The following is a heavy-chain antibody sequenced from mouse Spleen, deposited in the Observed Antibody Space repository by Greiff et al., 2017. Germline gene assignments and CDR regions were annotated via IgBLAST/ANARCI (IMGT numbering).Heavy chain of an antibody. D-gene: IGHD1-1*01. V-gene: IGHV1-39*01. CDR2: INPNYGTT. CDR1: GYSFTDYY. Sequence: VQLKQSGPELVKPGASVKISCKASGYSFTDYYMNWVKQSNGKSLEWIGEINPNYGTTSYNQKFKGKATLTVDRSSSTAYMQLNSLTSEDSAVXCCARSLMTTMVAVNWYFDVWGTGTTVPISS. J-gene: IGHJ1*03. CDR3: ARSLMTTMVAVNWYFDV.